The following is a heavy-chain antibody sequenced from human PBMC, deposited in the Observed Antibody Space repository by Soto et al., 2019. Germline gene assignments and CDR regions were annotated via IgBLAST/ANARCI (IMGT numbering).Heavy chain of an antibody. D-gene: IGHD2-15*01. V-gene: IGHV3-23*01. CDR1: GFIFSNYA. J-gene: IGHJ4*02. CDR2: ISGSGADT. Sequence: EVQLLESGGGLVQPGGSLRLSCAPSGFIFSNYAMSWVRQARGKGLEWVSAISGSGADTYYTESVKGRFTISRDNFKNTLYLQMNSLRAEDTAVYYCAKDTGRGGGSGFDYWGQGPLVTVSS. CDR3: AKDTGRGGGSGFDY.